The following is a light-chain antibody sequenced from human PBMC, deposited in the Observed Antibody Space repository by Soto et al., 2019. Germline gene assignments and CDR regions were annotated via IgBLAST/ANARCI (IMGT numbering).Light chain of an antibody. V-gene: IGKV2-28*01. Sequence: DIVMTQSPLSLPVAPGEPASISCRSSQSLLHSNAYNYLNRYLQKPGQSHQHLIYLGSNRASGVPDRFNGSGSGTDFTLKITRVEAEGVGVYYCMQARQTPRAFGQGKKVEI. CDR3: MQARQTPRA. CDR1: QSLLHSNAYNY. CDR2: LGS. J-gene: IGKJ1*01.